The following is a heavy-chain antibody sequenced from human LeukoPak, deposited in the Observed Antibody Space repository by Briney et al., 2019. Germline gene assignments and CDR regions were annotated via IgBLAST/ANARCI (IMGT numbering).Heavy chain of an antibody. V-gene: IGHV3-23*01. CDR2: ISDSGGST. CDR3: AKDRRACSSSSCYYRFDY. J-gene: IGHJ4*02. D-gene: IGHD2-2*01. CDR1: EFTFSSYA. Sequence: GGSLRLSCAASEFTFSSYAMSWVRQAPGKGLEWVSAISDSGGSTYYADSVKGRCTVSRDNSKHTMYLQMNSLRAEDTAVYYCAKDRRACSSSSCYYRFDYWGQGTLVTVSS.